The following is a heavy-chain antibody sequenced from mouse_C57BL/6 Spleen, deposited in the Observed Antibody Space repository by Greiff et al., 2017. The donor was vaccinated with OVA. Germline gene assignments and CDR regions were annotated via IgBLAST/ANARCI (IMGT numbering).Heavy chain of an antibody. J-gene: IGHJ1*03. V-gene: IGHV1-61*01. Sequence: QVQLQQSGAELVRPGSSVKLSCKASGYTFTSYWMDWVKQRPGQGLEWIGNIYPSDSETHYNQKFKDKATLTVDKSSSTAYMQLSSLTSEDSAVYYCARRNWGSYWYFDVWGTGTTVTVSS. CDR1: GYTFTSYW. D-gene: IGHD4-1*01. CDR3: ARRNWGSYWYFDV. CDR2: IYPSDSET.